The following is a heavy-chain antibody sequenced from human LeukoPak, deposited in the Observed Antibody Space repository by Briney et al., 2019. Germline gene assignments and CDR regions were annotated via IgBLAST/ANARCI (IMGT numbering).Heavy chain of an antibody. J-gene: IGHJ4*02. CDR1: GDPIGRYY. V-gene: IGHV4-34*01. CDR3: ASLTMIVVP. D-gene: IGHD3-22*01. CDR2: INHSGST. Sequence: SETLSLTCTVSGDPIGRYYWSWIRQPPGKGLEWIGEINHSGSTNYNPSLKSRVTISVDTSKNQFSLKLSSVTAADTAVYYCASLTMIVVPWGQGTLVTVSS.